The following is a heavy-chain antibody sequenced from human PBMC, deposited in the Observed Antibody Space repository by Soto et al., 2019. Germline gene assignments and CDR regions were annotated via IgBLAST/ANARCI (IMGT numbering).Heavy chain of an antibody. V-gene: IGHV4-59*01. CDR2: IYYSGST. CDR1: GGSISSYY. Sequence: SETLSLTCTVSGGSISSYYWSWIRQPPGKGLEWIGYIYYSGSTNYNPSLKSRVTISVHTSKNQFSLKLSSVTAADTAVYYCARGTSGSYFGYWGQGTLVTAPQ. D-gene: IGHD1-26*01. CDR3: ARGTSGSYFGY. J-gene: IGHJ4*02.